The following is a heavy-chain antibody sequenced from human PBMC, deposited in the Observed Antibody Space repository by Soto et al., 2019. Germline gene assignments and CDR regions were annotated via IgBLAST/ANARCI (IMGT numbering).Heavy chain of an antibody. J-gene: IGHJ4*02. D-gene: IGHD1-1*01. CDR2: ISAYNGNT. V-gene: IGHV1-18*01. Sequence: QVQLVQSGAEVKKPGASVKVSCKASGYTFTSYGISWVRQAPGQGLEWMGWISAYNGNTNYAQKLRGRVTMTTDTXKRTANMEMRSLRSDDTAVYYCARDRRSVERLVDYWGQGTLVTVSS. CDR1: GYTFTSYG. CDR3: ARDRRSVERLVDY.